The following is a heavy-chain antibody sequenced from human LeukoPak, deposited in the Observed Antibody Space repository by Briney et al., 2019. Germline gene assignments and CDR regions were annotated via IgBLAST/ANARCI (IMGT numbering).Heavy chain of an antibody. CDR3: ARGFLGYCSSTSCSTYDAFDI. V-gene: IGHV5-51*01. J-gene: IGHJ3*02. D-gene: IGHD2-2*01. Sequence: GESLKISCKGSGYSFTSYWIGWVRQMRGKGLEWMGIIYPGDSDTRYSPSFQGQVTISADKSISTAYLQWSSLKASDTAMYYCARGFLGYCSSTSCSTYDAFDIWGQGTMVTVSS. CDR2: IYPGDSDT. CDR1: GYSFTSYW.